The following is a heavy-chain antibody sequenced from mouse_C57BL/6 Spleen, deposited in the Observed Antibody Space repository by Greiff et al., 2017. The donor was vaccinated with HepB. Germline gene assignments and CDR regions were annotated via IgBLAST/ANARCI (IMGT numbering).Heavy chain of an antibody. D-gene: IGHD1-1*01. J-gene: IGHJ1*03. CDR1: GYTFTTYP. CDR3: ALTTVVATEGYFDV. Sequence: QVQLKESGAELVKPGASVKMSCKASGYTFTTYPIEWMKQNHGKSLEWIGNFHPYNDDTKYNEKFKGKATLTVEKSSSTVYLELSRLTSDDSAVYYCALTTVVATEGYFDVWGTGTTVTVSS. CDR2: FHPYNDDT. V-gene: IGHV1-47*01.